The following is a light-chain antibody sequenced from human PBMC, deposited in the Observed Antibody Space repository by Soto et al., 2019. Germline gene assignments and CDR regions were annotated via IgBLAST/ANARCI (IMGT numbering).Light chain of an antibody. CDR2: DTS. Sequence: QAVVTQEPSLTVSPGGTVTLTCGSSTGAVTSGHYPYWFQQKPGQAPRTLIYDTSNKHSWTPARFSGSLLGGKAALTLSDAQPEDEAEYYCQVWDSSSDHVVFGGGTKLTVL. V-gene: IGLV7-46*01. CDR1: TGAVTSGHY. CDR3: QVWDSSSDHVV. J-gene: IGLJ2*01.